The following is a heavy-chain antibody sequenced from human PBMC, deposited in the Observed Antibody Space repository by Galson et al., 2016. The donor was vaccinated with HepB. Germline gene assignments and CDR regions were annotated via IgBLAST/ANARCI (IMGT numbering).Heavy chain of an antibody. CDR2: ISHDGFNN. Sequence: SLRLSCAASGFTFSPYAMHWVRQAPGKGLEWVAVISHDGFNNFCEDSVKGRFTISRDNYKNTLYLQMNSLRVEDTAIYYCVKDVAEGYYDGSGSYWGIFDDWGQGTLVTVSS. CDR3: VKDVAEGYYDGSGSYWGIFDD. CDR1: GFTFSPYA. V-gene: IGHV3-30*18. D-gene: IGHD3-10*01. J-gene: IGHJ4*02.